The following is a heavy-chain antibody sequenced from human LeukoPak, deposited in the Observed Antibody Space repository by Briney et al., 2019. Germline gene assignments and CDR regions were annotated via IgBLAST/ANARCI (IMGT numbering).Heavy chain of an antibody. D-gene: IGHD3-22*01. CDR3: ATYDSSGYLTR. CDR2: ISTSGST. Sequence: SETLSLTCTVSGGSIGSYYWSWIRQPAGKGLESIGHISTSGSTNYNPSLKSRVTMSVDTSKNQFSLRLNSVTAADTAVYYCATYDSSGYLTRWGQGTLVTVSS. J-gene: IGHJ4*02. V-gene: IGHV4-4*07. CDR1: GGSIGSYY.